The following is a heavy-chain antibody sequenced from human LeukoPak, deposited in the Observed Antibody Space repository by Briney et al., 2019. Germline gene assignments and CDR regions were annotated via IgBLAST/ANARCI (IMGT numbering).Heavy chain of an antibody. CDR3: AKDELTSGYYWGY. CDR1: GFTFSSYE. V-gene: IGHV3-48*03. D-gene: IGHD3-22*01. CDR2: ISSSGSTI. Sequence: PGGSLRLSCAASGFTFSSYEMNWVRQAPGKGLEWVSYISSSGSTIYYADSVKGRFTISRDNSKNTLYLQMNSLRAEDTAVYYCAKDELTSGYYWGYWGQGTLVTVSS. J-gene: IGHJ4*02.